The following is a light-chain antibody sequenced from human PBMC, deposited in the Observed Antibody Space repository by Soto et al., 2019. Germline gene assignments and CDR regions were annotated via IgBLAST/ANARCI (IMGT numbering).Light chain of an antibody. CDR2: SNN. Sequence: QSVLTQPPSASGTPGQRVTISCSGSNSNIGSHTVNWYQQLPGTAPKLLIYSNNQRPSGVPARFSGSRSGTSASLAIGGLQSEDEADYYCAAWDDSLNGWVFGGGTKVTVL. CDR3: AAWDDSLNGWV. J-gene: IGLJ3*02. CDR1: NSNIGSHT. V-gene: IGLV1-44*01.